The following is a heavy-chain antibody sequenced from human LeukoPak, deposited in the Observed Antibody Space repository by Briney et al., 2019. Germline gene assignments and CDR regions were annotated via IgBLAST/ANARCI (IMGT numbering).Heavy chain of an antibody. Sequence: SETLSLTCTVSGGSISSNSYYWGWIRQPPGKGLEWIGSIYYDGSTYYNPSLKSRVAISVDTSKNQFSLKLSSVTAADTAVFYCARLGSVTIFGIIIQYYFDFWGQGTLVPVSS. V-gene: IGHV4-39*01. D-gene: IGHD3-3*01. J-gene: IGHJ4*02. CDR2: IYYDGST. CDR3: ARLGSVTIFGIIIQYYFDF. CDR1: GGSISSNSYY.